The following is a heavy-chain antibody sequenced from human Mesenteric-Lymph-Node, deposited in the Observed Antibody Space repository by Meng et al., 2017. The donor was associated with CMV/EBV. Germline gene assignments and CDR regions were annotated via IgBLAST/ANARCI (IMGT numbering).Heavy chain of an antibody. J-gene: IGHJ4*02. CDR1: GFTFSSYA. Sequence: GESLKISCAASGFTFSSYAMHWVRQAPGKGLEWVEVISYDGSNKYYADSVKGRFTISRDNSKNTLYLQMNSLRAEDTAVYYCARDCSSTSCLDYWGQGTLVTVSS. D-gene: IGHD2-2*01. CDR2: ISYDGSNK. V-gene: IGHV3-30-3*01. CDR3: ARDCSSTSCLDY.